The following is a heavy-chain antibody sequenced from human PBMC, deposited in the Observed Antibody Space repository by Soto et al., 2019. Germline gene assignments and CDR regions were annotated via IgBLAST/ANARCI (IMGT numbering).Heavy chain of an antibody. V-gene: IGHV3-23*01. CDR2: ISGSGFKK. Sequence: QPGGSLRLSCAASGVIFENFGMSWVRQAPGKGLEWISSISGSGFKKYYADSVKGRFTISRDNSKSTVYLELNNLSAEDTAVYHCAKNQGVELVPLATVDWFDPWGQGSVVTVS. D-gene: IGHD1-26*01. CDR3: AKNQGVELVPLATVDWFDP. J-gene: IGHJ5*02. CDR1: GVIFENFG.